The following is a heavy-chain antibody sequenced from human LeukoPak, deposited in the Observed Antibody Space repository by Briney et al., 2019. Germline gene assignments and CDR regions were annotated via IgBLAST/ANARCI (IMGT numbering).Heavy chain of an antibody. D-gene: IGHD3-3*01. V-gene: IGHV4-30-4*01. J-gene: IGHJ5*02. CDR1: GGSISSGDYY. Sequence: SETLSLTCTVSGGSISSGDYYWSWIRQPPGKGLEWIGYIYYGGSTYYNPSLKSRVTISVDTSKNQFSLKLSSVTAADTAVYYCARAGGGFWSGYSIDPWGQGTLVTVSS. CDR2: IYYGGST. CDR3: ARAGGGFWSGYSIDP.